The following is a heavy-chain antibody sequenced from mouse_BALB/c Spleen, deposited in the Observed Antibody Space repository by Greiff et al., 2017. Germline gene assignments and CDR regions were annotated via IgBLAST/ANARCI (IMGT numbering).Heavy chain of an antibody. J-gene: IGHJ4*01. V-gene: IGHV5-4*02. CDR2: ISDGGSYT. CDR1: GFTFSDYY. Sequence: DVKLVESGGGLVKPGGSLKLSCAASGFTFSDYYMYWVRQTPEKRLEWVATISDGGSYTYYPDSVKGRFTISRDNAKNNLYLQMSSLKSEDTAMYYCAREDDYDAGLMDYWGQGTSVTVSS. D-gene: IGHD2-4*01. CDR3: AREDDYDAGLMDY.